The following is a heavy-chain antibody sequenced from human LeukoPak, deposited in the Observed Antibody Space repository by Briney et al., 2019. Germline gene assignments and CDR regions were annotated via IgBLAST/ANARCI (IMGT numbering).Heavy chain of an antibody. CDR2: IYPGDSTI. CDR1: GYSFTNYW. CDR3: ARPTRGEMTTMGF. V-gene: IGHV5-51*01. Sequence: GESLKISCKGSGYSFTNYWIGWVRQMPEKGLEGMGIIYPGDSTIKYSPSCQGQVPFSADKSISTAYLQWSSLKASDTAMYYCARPTRGEMTTMGFWGQGTLVTVSS. D-gene: IGHD4/OR15-4a*01. J-gene: IGHJ4*02.